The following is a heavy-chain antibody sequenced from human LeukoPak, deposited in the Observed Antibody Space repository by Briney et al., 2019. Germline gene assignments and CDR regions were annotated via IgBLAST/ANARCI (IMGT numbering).Heavy chain of an antibody. J-gene: IGHJ6*02. D-gene: IGHD3-22*01. V-gene: IGHV4-59*01. CDR2: IYYSEST. CDR3: ARTEYYYDSSGFPQPERTGMDV. Sequence: PSETLSLTCTVSGGSISSYFWSWIRQPPGKGLEWIGYIYYSESTKFNPSLKSRVTISVDTSKKQCSLKLNSVTAADTAVYYCARTEYYYDSSGFPQPERTGMDVWGQGTTVTVSS. CDR1: GGSISSYF.